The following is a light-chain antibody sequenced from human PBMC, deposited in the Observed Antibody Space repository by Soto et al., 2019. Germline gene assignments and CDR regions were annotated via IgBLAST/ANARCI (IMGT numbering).Light chain of an antibody. CDR2: DVN. CDR1: SSDIGGYNY. J-gene: IGLJ3*02. CDR3: SSYTTRHTWL. V-gene: IGLV2-14*03. Sequence: QSALAQPASVSGSPGQSITISCTGTSSDIGGYNYVSWYQQHPGQAPKLMIFDVNDRPSGVSNRFSGSKSGNTASLTISGLQPEDEADYYCSSYTTRHTWLFGGGTRSPS.